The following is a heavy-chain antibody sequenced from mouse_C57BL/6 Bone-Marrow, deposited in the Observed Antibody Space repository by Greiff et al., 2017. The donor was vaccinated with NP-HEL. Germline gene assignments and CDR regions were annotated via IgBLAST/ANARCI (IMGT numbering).Heavy chain of an antibody. J-gene: IGHJ4*01. CDR1: GIAFSRYW. CDR3: ASYYDYPRYAMDY. V-gene: IGHV4-1*01. CDR2: INPDSSTI. Sequence: EVQLLESGGGLVQPGGSLKLSCAASGIAFSRYWMSWVRRAPGKGLEWIGEINPDSSTINYAPSLKDKFIISRDNAKNTLYLQMSKVRSDDAALYYCASYYDYPRYAMDYWGQGTSVTVSS. D-gene: IGHD2-4*01.